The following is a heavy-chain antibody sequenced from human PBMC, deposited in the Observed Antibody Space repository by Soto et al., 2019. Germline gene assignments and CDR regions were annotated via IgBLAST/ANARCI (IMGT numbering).Heavy chain of an antibody. CDR1: GFTFLNYN. D-gene: IGHD3-22*01. Sequence: QVQLVESGGGVVQPGRSLRLSCAASGFTFLNYNMHWVRQAPGKGLEWVAIISHDGRTQYYADSVKGRFTISRDNSKNTVDLQMNSLRTEDTAVYYCARVDYVGSGDYDDYWGQGTQVTVSS. CDR2: ISHDGRTQ. CDR3: ARVDYVGSGDYDDY. J-gene: IGHJ4*02. V-gene: IGHV3-30*04.